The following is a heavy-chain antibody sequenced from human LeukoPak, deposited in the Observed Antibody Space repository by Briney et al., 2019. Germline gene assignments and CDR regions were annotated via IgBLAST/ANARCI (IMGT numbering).Heavy chain of an antibody. D-gene: IGHD1-26*01. CDR2: ISGSGGST. CDR1: GFTFSSYA. CDR3: VKAASGSYSVSDY. Sequence: GGSLRLSCAASGFTFSSYAMSWVRQAPGKGLEWVSAISGSGGSTYCADSVKGRFTISRDNSKNTLYLQMNSLRAEDTAVYYCVKAASGSYSVSDYWGQGTLVTVSS. V-gene: IGHV3-23*01. J-gene: IGHJ4*02.